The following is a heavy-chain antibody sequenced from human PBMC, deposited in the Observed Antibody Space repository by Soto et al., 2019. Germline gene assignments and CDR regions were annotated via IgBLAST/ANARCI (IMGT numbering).Heavy chain of an antibody. CDR1: GASISYYY. Sequence: SETLSLTCTVSGASISYYYWTWIRQPEGKGLEWIGNIHNGGSTNYNPSLRSRVTISVDTSKNQFSLRLSSVTAADTAVYYCAXDDSGGFGSYYYYGMDVWGQGTTVTVSS. CDR2: IHNGGST. J-gene: IGHJ6*02. CDR3: AXDDSGGFGSYYYYGMDV. V-gene: IGHV4-59*01. D-gene: IGHD2-8*02.